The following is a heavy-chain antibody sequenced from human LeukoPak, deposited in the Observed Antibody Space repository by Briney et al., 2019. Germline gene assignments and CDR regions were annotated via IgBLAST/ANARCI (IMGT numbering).Heavy chain of an antibody. CDR3: ARGSLVVVPAATMYNWFDP. D-gene: IGHD2-2*01. CDR1: GYTFTGYY. CDR2: INPNSGGT. V-gene: IGHV1-2*04. Sequence: ASVKVSCKASGYTFTGYYMHWVRQAPGQGLEWMGWINPNSGGTNYAQKFQGWVTMTRDTSISTAYMELSRLRSDDTAVYYCARGSLVVVPAATMYNWFDPLGQGTLVTVSS. J-gene: IGHJ5*02.